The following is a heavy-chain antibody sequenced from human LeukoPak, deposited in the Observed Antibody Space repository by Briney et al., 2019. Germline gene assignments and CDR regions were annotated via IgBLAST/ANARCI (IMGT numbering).Heavy chain of an antibody. D-gene: IGHD2-15*01. CDR1: GGSISSYS. V-gene: IGHV4-4*07. Sequence: SGTLSLTCTVSGGSISSYSWTWIRQPAGKGLEWIGRIYTSGNTGYNPSLKSRVTMSVDTSKNQFSLNLSSVTAADTAVYYCARVDLRAAFFDYWGQGTLVTVSS. CDR3: ARVDLRAAFFDY. CDR2: IYTSGNT. J-gene: IGHJ4*02.